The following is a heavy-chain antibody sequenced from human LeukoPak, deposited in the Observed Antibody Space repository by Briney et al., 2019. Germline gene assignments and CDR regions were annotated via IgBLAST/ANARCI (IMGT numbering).Heavy chain of an antibody. J-gene: IGHJ4*02. V-gene: IGHV3-23*01. Sequence: GGSLRLSCAASGFTFSSYAMSWVRQAPGKGLEWVSAISGSGGSTYYADSVKGRFTISRDNSKNTLYLQVNSLRAEDTAVYYCAKGGPGTLYYYDSSGYYSFDYWGQGTLVTVSS. CDR1: GFTFSSYA. CDR2: ISGSGGST. CDR3: AKGGPGTLYYYDSSGYYSFDY. D-gene: IGHD3-22*01.